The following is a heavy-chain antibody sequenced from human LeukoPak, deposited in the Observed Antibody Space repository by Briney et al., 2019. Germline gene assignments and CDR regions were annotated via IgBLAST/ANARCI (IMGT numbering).Heavy chain of an antibody. CDR2: ISSSGSGGNT. J-gene: IGHJ4*02. Sequence: GGSLRLSCVASGVTLSNYAMSWARQAPGKGLEWVSGISSSGSGGNTYYADSVKGRITISRDNSKNMLYLQMNSLRAEDTAVYHCARASGGYYDSSGSFDYWGQGTLVTVSS. CDR3: ARASGGYYDSSGSFDY. CDR1: GVTLSNYA. V-gene: IGHV3-23*01. D-gene: IGHD3-22*01.